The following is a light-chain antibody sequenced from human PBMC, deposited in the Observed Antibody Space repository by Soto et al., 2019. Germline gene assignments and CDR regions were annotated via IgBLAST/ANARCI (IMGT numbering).Light chain of an antibody. CDR1: QSVRTN. CDR3: QQYNNWPPLT. V-gene: IGKV3-15*01. Sequence: EVVVTQSPATLSVSLGGRATLSCRASQSVRTNLAWYQQKPGQAPRLLIYDASTRATGIPARFSGSGSGTEFTLTSTSLQSEDVAVYYCQQYNNWPPLTFGGGTKVEIK. J-gene: IGKJ4*01. CDR2: DAS.